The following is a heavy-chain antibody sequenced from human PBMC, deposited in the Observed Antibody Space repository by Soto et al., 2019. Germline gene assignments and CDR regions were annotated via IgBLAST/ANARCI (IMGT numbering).Heavy chain of an antibody. CDR1: GASISSGRSY. CDR3: AREWGLLPYYVMNV. Sequence: PSETLSLTCTVSGASISSGRSYWSWIRQHPGKGLEWIGYMFYSGSTYYHPSLKSRVNISADTSKNQFSLRLTSVTPADTAVYYCAREWGLLPYYVMNVWGHGTAVTVSS. J-gene: IGHJ6*02. CDR2: MFYSGST. V-gene: IGHV4-31*03. D-gene: IGHD7-27*01.